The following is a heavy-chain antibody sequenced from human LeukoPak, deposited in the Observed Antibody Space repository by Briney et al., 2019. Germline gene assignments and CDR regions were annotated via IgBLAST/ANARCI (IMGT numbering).Heavy chain of an antibody. CDR1: GFTFSSYT. CDR2: ISGSNSYI. D-gene: IGHD2-21*01. J-gene: IGHJ4*02. CDR3: ARHIPFDC. Sequence: GGSLRLSCAASGFTFSSYTMHWIRQAPGKGLEWVSSISGSNSYIFYADSVKGRFTISRDNAKNSLYLQMDSLRAEDTAVYYCARHIPFDCWGQGTLVTVSS. V-gene: IGHV3-21*01.